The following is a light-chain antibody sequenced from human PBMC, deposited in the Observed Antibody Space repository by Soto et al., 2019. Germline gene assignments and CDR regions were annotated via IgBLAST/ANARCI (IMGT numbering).Light chain of an antibody. CDR2: LGS. J-gene: IGKJ1*01. V-gene: IGKV2-28*01. CDR3: MQALQKPRT. CDR1: QTLLHSNGYNY. Sequence: EIVMTQSPLSLPVTPGEPASISCRSSQTLLHSNGYNYLDWYLQKPGQSPQLLIYLGSNRASGVPDRFSGSGSGTDFTLKISRVEAEDVGVYYCMQALQKPRTFGQGTQVEIK.